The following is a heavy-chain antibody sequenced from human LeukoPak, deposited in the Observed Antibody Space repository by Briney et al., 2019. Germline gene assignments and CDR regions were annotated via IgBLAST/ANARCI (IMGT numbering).Heavy chain of an antibody. CDR1: GFIFNKYA. J-gene: IGHJ5*02. Sequence: GGSLRLSCAASGFIFNKYAMNWVHQAPGKGLEWVSLVTDSGSRTYCADSVKGRFTISRDNSKNTLYLQMDSLRAEDTAVYYCARAPYDSSGYYYDQWGQGTLVTVSS. CDR3: ARAPYDSSGYYYDQ. V-gene: IGHV3-23*01. CDR2: VTDSGSRT. D-gene: IGHD3-22*01.